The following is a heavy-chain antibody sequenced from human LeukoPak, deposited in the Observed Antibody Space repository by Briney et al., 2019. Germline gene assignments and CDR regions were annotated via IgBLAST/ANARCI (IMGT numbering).Heavy chain of an antibody. CDR3: ARERGDFDWLYDY. J-gene: IGHJ4*02. D-gene: IGHD3-9*01. CDR1: GFTFSSYA. Sequence: PGGSLRLSCAASGFTFSSYAMHWVRQAPGKGLESVSAISSNGGSTYYANSVKGRFTISRDNSKNTLYLQMGSLRAEDMAVYYCARERGDFDWLYDYWGQGTLVTVSS. CDR2: ISSNGGST. V-gene: IGHV3-64*01.